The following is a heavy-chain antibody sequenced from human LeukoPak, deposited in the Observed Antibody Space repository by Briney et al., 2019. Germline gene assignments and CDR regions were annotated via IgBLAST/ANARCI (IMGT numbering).Heavy chain of an antibody. CDR1: GFTFSSYS. J-gene: IGHJ3*02. D-gene: IGHD3-22*01. V-gene: IGHV3-21*01. Sequence: GGSLRLSCAASGFTFSSYSMNWVRQAPGKGLEWVSSISSSSSYIYYADSVKGRFTISRDNAKNSLYLQMNSLRAEDTAVYYCARNYYDNSGYYGDAFDIWGQGTMVTVSS. CDR2: ISSSSSYI. CDR3: ARNYYDNSGYYGDAFDI.